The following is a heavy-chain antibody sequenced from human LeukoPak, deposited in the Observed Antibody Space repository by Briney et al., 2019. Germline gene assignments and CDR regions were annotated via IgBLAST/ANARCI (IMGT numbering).Heavy chain of an antibody. J-gene: IGHJ4*02. D-gene: IGHD1-26*01. Sequence: PGGTLTLSCAAPGFTFSNGWMSWVRQARGKGLDWVGLIKSKTDGGTTDYAPPVKGRFTISRDDSKNPLSLQMNSLTTEDTAVYYCTTMLLRTPFDYGGRGTLVTASS. CDR2: IKSKTDGGTT. V-gene: IGHV3-15*01. CDR3: TTMLLRTPFDY. CDR1: GFTFSNGW.